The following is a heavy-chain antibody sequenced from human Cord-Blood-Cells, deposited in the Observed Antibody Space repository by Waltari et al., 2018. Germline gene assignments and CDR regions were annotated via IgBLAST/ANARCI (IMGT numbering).Heavy chain of an antibody. CDR2: IRAYNGNT. CDR3: ARAMSYDILTGYDY. Sequence: QVQLVQSGAELKKPGASVKVPCKASGDTFTISGTSRVRQAPGQGLEWMGWIRAYNGNTNYAQKLQGRVTMTTETSTSTAYMELRSLRSDDTAVYYCARAMSYDILTGYDYWGQGTLVTVSS. V-gene: IGHV1-18*01. D-gene: IGHD3-9*01. CDR1: GDTFTISG. J-gene: IGHJ4*02.